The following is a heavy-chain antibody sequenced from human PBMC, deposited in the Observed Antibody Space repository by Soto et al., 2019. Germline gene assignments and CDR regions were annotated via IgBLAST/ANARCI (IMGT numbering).Heavy chain of an antibody. CDR2: FYYSEST. D-gene: IGHD3-16*01. CDR3: ARDKLTGLFDY. CDR1: GGSISRCPYS. J-gene: IGHJ4*02. V-gene: IGHV4-39*02. Sequence: SETLSLTFTVSGGSISRCPYSWGLIRQPPGEGLEWIGPFYYSESTYYNPSLESRVTISVDTSKNQFSLKVSSVTVADTAVYFCARDKLTGLFDYWGQGTFVTVSS.